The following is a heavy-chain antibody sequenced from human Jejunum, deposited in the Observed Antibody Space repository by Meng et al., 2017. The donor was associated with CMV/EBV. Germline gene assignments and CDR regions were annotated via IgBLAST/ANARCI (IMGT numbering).Heavy chain of an antibody. CDR1: GFPLSSYG. CDR3: ARDNDGSSHYSQFDY. D-gene: IGHD3-22*01. Sequence: SGFPLSSYGILWVRQFPGKGLEWVAVLWYDGSRKYFADSVQGRFSISRDDSKNTVYLQMNSLRAEDTAVYYCARDNDGSSHYSQFDYWGQGTLVTVSS. CDR2: LWYDGSRK. J-gene: IGHJ4*02. V-gene: IGHV3-33*01.